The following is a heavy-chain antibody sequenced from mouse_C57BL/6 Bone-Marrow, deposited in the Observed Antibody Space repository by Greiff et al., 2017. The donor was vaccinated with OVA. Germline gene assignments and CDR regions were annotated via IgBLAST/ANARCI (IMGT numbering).Heavy chain of an antibody. CDR1: GYTFTDYY. V-gene: IGHV1-19*01. J-gene: IGHJ2*01. CDR2: INPYNGGT. CDR3: AREGAHYYGSSSYFDC. D-gene: IGHD1-1*01. Sequence: EVQLQQSGPVLVKPGASVKMSCKASGYTFTDYYMNWVKQSHGKSLEWIGDINPYNGGTSYNQKFKGKATLTVDKSTSTAYMQLNSLTSEDSAVYYGAREGAHYYGSSSYFDCWGQGTTLTVAS.